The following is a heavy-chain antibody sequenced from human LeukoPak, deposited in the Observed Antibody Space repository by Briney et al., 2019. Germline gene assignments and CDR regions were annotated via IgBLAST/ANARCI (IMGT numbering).Heavy chain of an antibody. CDR1: GGSISSSSYY. J-gene: IGHJ4*02. CDR2: IYYSGTT. D-gene: IGHD3-22*01. CDR3: ARLQYYDSSGYLNYFDY. V-gene: IGHV4-39*01. Sequence: SETLSLTCTVSGGSISSSSYYWGWIRQPPGKGLEWIGSIYYSGTTYYNPSLKSRVTISADTSKNQFSLKLSSVTAADTAVYYCARLQYYDSSGYLNYFDYWGQGTLVTVSS.